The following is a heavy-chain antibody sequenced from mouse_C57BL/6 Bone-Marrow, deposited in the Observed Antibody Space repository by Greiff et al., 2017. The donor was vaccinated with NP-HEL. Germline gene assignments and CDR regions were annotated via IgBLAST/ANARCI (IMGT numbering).Heavy chain of an antibody. D-gene: IGHD2-5*01. J-gene: IGHJ2*01. Sequence: QVQLQQSGAELARPGASVKLSCKASGYTFTSYGISWVKQRTGQGLEWIGEIYPRSGNTYYNEKFKGKATLTADKSSSTTYMELRSLTTEDSAVYFCARDSSNYEGGDYWGQGTTLTVSS. CDR3: ARDSSNYEGGDY. V-gene: IGHV1-81*01. CDR2: IYPRSGNT. CDR1: GYTFTSYG.